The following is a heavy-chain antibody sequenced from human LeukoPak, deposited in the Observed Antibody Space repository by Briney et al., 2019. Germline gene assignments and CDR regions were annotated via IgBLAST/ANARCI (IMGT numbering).Heavy chain of an antibody. J-gene: IGHJ4*02. D-gene: IGHD1-26*01. CDR3: ARGGKNYFDF. CDR2: ISAYDGET. V-gene: IGHV1-18*01. Sequence: GXXVTVSCKASGYSFTSYGISWVREAPGRGLEWVGYISAYDGETRYAQKFQGRVTLTTDTSTGTVYMEMRRLRSDDTAVYYCARGGKNYFDFWGQGTLVTVSS. CDR1: GYSFTSYG.